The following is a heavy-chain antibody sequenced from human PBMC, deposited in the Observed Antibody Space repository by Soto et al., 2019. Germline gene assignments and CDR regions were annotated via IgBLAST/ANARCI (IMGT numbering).Heavy chain of an antibody. CDR1: GGSISSYY. V-gene: IGHV4-59*08. J-gene: IGHJ4*02. Sequence: PSETLSLTCTVSGGSISSYYWSWIRQPPGKGLEWIGYIYYSGSTNYNPSLKSRVTISVDTSKNQFSLKLSSVTAADTAVYYCARARYSGYVYFDYWGQGTLVTVS. CDR2: IYYSGST. CDR3: ARARYSGYVYFDY. D-gene: IGHD5-12*01.